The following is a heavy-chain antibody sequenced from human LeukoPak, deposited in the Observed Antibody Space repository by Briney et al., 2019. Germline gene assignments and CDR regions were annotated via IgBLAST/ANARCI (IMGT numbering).Heavy chain of an antibody. Sequence: GASLKISCKGSGYSFTSYWIGWVRQMPGKGLEWMGIIYPGDSDTRYSPSFQGQVTISADKSISTAYLQWSSLKASDTAMYYCARSDYSNYDGPLENWFDPWGQGTLVTVSS. CDR2: IYPGDSDT. V-gene: IGHV5-51*01. J-gene: IGHJ5*02. CDR3: ARSDYSNYDGPLENWFDP. D-gene: IGHD4-11*01. CDR1: GYSFTSYW.